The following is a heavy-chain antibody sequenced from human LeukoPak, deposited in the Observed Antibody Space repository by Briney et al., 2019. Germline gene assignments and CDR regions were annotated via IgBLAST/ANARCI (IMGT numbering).Heavy chain of an antibody. CDR1: GFTFSSYA. J-gene: IGHJ5*02. V-gene: IGHV3-30-3*01. CDR2: ISYDGSNK. Sequence: GRSLRLSCAASGFTFSSYAMHWVRQAPVKGLEWVAVISYDGSNKYYADSVKGRFTISRDNSKNTLYLQMNSLRAEDTAVYYCARGSYSGSYYNWFDPWGQGTLVTVSS. D-gene: IGHD1-26*01. CDR3: ARGSYSGSYYNWFDP.